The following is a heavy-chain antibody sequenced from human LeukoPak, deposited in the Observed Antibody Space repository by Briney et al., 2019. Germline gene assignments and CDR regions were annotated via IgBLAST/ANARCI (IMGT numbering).Heavy chain of an antibody. D-gene: IGHD2-2*01. Sequence: GGSLRLSCAASGMTVSSNYIMWVRQPPGKGLEWVSSIYTGGSTYYADAVRGRLTISRHNSKNTVNLQMNSLRAEDTAVYYCARDQASSSSSPYWGQGTLVTVSS. CDR1: GMTVSSNY. V-gene: IGHV3-66*01. J-gene: IGHJ4*02. CDR2: IYTGGST. CDR3: ARDQASSSSSPY.